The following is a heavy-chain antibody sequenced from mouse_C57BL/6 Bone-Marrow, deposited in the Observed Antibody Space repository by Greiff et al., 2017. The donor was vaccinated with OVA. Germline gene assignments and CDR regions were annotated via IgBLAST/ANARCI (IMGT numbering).Heavy chain of an antibody. D-gene: IGHD1-1*01. CDR3: ARDNYGSSYGGVAD. CDR2: ISDGGSYT. J-gene: IGHJ3*01. CDR1: GFTFSSYA. V-gene: IGHV5-4*01. Sequence: EVKLVESGGGLVKPGGSLKLSCAASGFTFSSYAMSWVRQTPEKRLEWVATISDGGSYTYYPANVKGRFTISRDNAKNHLYLQMSHLKSEDTAMYYCARDNYGSSYGGVADWGQGTLVTVSA.